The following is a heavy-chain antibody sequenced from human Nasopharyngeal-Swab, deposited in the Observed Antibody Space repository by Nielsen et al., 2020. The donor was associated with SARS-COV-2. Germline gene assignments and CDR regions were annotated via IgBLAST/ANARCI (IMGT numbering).Heavy chain of an antibody. V-gene: IGHV4-30-2*01. J-gene: IGHJ6*03. CDR3: ARAVYYYYYMDV. Sequence: WIRQPPGKGLEWIGYIYHSGSTYYNPSLKSRVTISVDRSKNQFSLKLSSVTAADTAVHYCARAVYYYYYMDVWGKGTTVTVSS. D-gene: IGHD4-11*01. CDR2: IYHSGST.